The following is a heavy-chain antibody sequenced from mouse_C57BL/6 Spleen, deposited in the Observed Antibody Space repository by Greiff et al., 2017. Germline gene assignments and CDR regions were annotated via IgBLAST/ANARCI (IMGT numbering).Heavy chain of an antibody. D-gene: IGHD4-1*01. J-gene: IGHJ2*01. CDR1: GYSITSGYY. V-gene: IGHV3-6*01. CDR2: ISYDGSN. Sequence: EVHLVESGPGLVKPSQSLSLTCSVTGYSITSGYYWNWIRQFPGNKLEWMGYISYDGSNNYNPSLKNRISITRDTSKNQFFLKLNSVTTEDTATYYCARGGLTGYFDYWGQGTTLTVSS. CDR3: ARGGLTGYFDY.